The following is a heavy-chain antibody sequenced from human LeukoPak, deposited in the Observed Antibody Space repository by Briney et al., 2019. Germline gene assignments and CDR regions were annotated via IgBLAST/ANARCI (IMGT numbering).Heavy chain of an antibody. CDR1: GFTFSSYG. Sequence: PGGSLRLPCAASGFTFSSYGMHWVRQAPGKGLEWVAVISYDGSNKYYADSVKGRFTISRDNSKNTLYLQMNSLRAEDTAVYSCARDSPIAVTAFDYWGQGILVTVSS. J-gene: IGHJ4*02. CDR2: ISYDGSNK. D-gene: IGHD6-19*01. V-gene: IGHV3-30*03. CDR3: ARDSPIAVTAFDY.